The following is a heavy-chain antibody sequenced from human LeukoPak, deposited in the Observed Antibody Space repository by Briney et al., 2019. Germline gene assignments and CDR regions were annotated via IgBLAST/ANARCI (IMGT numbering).Heavy chain of an antibody. D-gene: IGHD3-22*01. CDR2: INPNSGGT. J-gene: IGHJ4*02. CDR1: GYTFTGYF. V-gene: IGHV1-2*02. CDR3: ARDERYDSSGYPFDY. Sequence: ASVKVSCKASGYTFTGYFIHGVRQAPGQGLEWMGWINPNSGGTNYAQKFQGRVTMTRDTSIITAHMELSRLSSDDTAVYYCARDERYDSSGYPFDYWGQGTLVTVSS.